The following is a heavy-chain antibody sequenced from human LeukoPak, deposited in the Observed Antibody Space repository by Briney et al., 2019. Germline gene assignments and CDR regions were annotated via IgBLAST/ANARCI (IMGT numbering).Heavy chain of an antibody. V-gene: IGHV1-24*01. CDR2: FDPEDGET. J-gene: IGHJ4*02. CDR3: ATVGYCSGGSCYDY. CDR1: GYTLTELS. D-gene: IGHD2-15*01. Sequence: ASVKVSCKVSGYTLTELSMHWVRQAPGKGREWMGGFDPEDGETIYAQKFQGRVTMTEDTSTDTAYMELSSLRSEDTAVYYCATVGYCSGGSCYDYWGQGTLVTVSS.